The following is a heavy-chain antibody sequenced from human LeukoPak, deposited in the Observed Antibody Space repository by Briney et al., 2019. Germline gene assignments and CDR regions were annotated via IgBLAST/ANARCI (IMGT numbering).Heavy chain of an antibody. CDR3: AREGSSWYWRRNWYFDL. Sequence: SVGVSCKASGYTFTTYYMHWVRQAPGQGLEWMGIINPSSGITSYAQKFQGRVTMTRDTSTSTVYMELSSLRSEDTAVYYCAREGSSWYWRRNWYFDLWGRGTLVTVSS. J-gene: IGHJ2*01. V-gene: IGHV1-46*01. CDR2: INPSSGIT. CDR1: GYTFTTYY. D-gene: IGHD6-13*01.